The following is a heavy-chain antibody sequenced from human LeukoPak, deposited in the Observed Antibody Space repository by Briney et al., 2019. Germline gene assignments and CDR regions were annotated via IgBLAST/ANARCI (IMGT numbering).Heavy chain of an antibody. V-gene: IGHV3-30*02. J-gene: IGHJ6*03. CDR1: GFTFSSYG. CDR3: ARGSPPITIFGVVNYMDV. CDR2: IRYDGSNK. Sequence: PGGPLRLSCAASGFTFSSYGMDWVRQAPGKGLEWVAFIRYDGSNKYYADSVKGRFTISRDNSKNTLYLQMNSLRAEDTAVSYCARGSPPITIFGVVNYMDVWGKGTTVTVSS. D-gene: IGHD3-3*01.